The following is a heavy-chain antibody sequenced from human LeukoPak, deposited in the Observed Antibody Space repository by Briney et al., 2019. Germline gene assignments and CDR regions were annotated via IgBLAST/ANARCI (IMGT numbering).Heavy chain of an antibody. CDR1: GGSINSYY. J-gene: IGHJ5*02. Sequence: SETLSLTCTVSGGSINSYYWSWIRQPLGKGLEWIGHIFYTGSSNYNPSLKSRVTISLNRPKNQFSLSLTSVTAADTAVYYCARAGAWQIDPWGQGTLVTVSS. V-gene: IGHV4-59*01. D-gene: IGHD3-10*01. CDR3: ARAGAWQIDP. CDR2: IFYTGSS.